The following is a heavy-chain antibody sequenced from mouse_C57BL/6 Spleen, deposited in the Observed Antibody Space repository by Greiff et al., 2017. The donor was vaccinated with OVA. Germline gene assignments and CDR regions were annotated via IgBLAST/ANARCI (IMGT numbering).Heavy chain of an antibody. CDR3: ARYDGYGY. Sequence: EVKLQQSGPELVKPGASVKISCKASGYTFTDYYMNWVKQSHGKSLEWIGDINPNNGGTSYNQKFKGKATLTVDKSSSTAYMELRSLTSEDSAVYYCARYDGYGYWGQGTTLTVSS. CDR2: INPNNGGT. V-gene: IGHV1-26*01. J-gene: IGHJ2*01. D-gene: IGHD2-3*01. CDR1: GYTFTDYY.